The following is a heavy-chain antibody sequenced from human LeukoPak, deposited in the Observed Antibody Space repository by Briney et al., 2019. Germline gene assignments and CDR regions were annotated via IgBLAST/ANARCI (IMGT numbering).Heavy chain of an antibody. D-gene: IGHD3-22*01. CDR2: ISGSGGTT. V-gene: IGHV3-23*01. CDR3: AKALNYGESSGLIDY. Sequence: RWASVKVSCKASGYTFSSYAMNWVRQAPGKGLEWVSSISGSGGTTYYADSVKGRFTISRDNSKNTLYLQMNLRAEDTAVYYCAKALNYGESSGLIDYWGQGSLVTVSS. CDR1: GYTFSSYA. J-gene: IGHJ4*02.